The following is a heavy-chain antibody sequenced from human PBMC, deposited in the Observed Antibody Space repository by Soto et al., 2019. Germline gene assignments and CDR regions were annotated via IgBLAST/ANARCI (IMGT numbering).Heavy chain of an antibody. V-gene: IGHV3-23*01. Sequence: VQLLESGGGLVQPGGSLRLSCAASGFTFSSYGMTWVRQAPGKGLEWVSFSSATGAGTYYADSVKGRFTISRDNSKTTLYLQMTGLRADDSAVYYCAKDRRAGGNYGFYSDFWGQGALVIVSS. CDR2: SSATGAGT. D-gene: IGHD1-7*01. J-gene: IGHJ4*02. CDR3: AKDRRAGGNYGFYSDF. CDR1: GFTFSSYG.